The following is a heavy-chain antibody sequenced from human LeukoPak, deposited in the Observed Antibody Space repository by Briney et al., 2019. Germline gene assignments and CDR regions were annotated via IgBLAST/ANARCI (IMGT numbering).Heavy chain of an antibody. J-gene: IGHJ6*02. Sequence: PGGSLRLSCAASGFTFSSYAMHWVRQAPGKGLEWVAVISYDGSNKYYADSVKGPFTISRDNSKNTLYLQMNSLRAEDTAVYYCAKNAVTTVYYYYGMDVWGQGTTVTVSS. D-gene: IGHD4-11*01. CDR2: ISYDGSNK. CDR3: AKNAVTTVYYYYGMDV. CDR1: GFTFSSYA. V-gene: IGHV3-30-3*02.